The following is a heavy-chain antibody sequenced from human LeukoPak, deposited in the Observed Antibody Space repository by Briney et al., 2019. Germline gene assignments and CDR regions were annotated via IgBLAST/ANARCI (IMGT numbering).Heavy chain of an antibody. V-gene: IGHV4-30-4*01. Sequence: SETLSLTCTVSGGSISSGDYYWSWIRQPPGKGLEWIGYIYYSGSTYYNPSLKSRVTISVDTSKNQFSLKLTSVTAADTAVYYCARGVYKSSVDAFDIWGQGTMVTVSS. CDR2: IYYSGST. CDR3: ARGVYKSSVDAFDI. J-gene: IGHJ3*02. D-gene: IGHD6-19*01. CDR1: GGSISSGDYY.